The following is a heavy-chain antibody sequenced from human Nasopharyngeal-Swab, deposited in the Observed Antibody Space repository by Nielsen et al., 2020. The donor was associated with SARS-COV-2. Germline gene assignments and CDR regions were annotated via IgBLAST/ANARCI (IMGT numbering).Heavy chain of an antibody. CDR2: IYYSGST. V-gene: IGHV4-39*01. CDR3: ARQLVGATGYDY. D-gene: IGHD1-26*01. J-gene: IGHJ4*02. CDR1: GGSISSGGYS. Sequence: GSLPLSCAVSGGSISSGGYSWGWIRQPPGKGLEWIGSIYYSGSTYYNPSLKSRVTISVDTSKNQFSLKLSSVAAADTAVYYCARQLVGATGYDYWGQGTLVTVSS.